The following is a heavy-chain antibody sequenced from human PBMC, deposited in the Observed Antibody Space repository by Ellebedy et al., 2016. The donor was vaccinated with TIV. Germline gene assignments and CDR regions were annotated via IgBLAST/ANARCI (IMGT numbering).Heavy chain of an antibody. V-gene: IGHV3-21*01. J-gene: IGHJ4*02. CDR1: GFTFNYYS. CDR2: ITSSSNYI. CDR3: ARISSCVGGTCYPDY. D-gene: IGHD2-15*01. Sequence: GGSLRLXCAASGFTFNYYSMNWVRQAPGKGLEWVSSITSSSNYIYYADSVKGRFTISRDNAKNPLYLQMNSLRVEDTAVYYCARISSCVGGTCYPDYWGQGTLVTVSS.